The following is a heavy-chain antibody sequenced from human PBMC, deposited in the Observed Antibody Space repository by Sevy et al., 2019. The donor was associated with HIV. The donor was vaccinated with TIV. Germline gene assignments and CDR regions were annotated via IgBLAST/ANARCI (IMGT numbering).Heavy chain of an antibody. D-gene: IGHD2-21*01. Sequence: GGSLRLSCAASGFTFSSYAMHWVRQAPGKGLEWVAVISYDGSNKYYADSVKGRFTISRDNSKNTLYLQMNSLRAEDTAVYYCARVDQHIGNLAYGGQGTLVTVSS. CDR2: ISYDGSNK. CDR3: ARVDQHIGNLAY. CDR1: GFTFSSYA. J-gene: IGHJ4*02. V-gene: IGHV3-30-3*01.